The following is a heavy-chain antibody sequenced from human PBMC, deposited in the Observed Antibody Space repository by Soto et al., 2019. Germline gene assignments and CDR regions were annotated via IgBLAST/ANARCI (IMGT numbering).Heavy chain of an antibody. CDR3: AKDRQGGRGAAAGPGVYYYYGMDV. V-gene: IGHV3-30*18. CDR1: GFTFSSYG. Sequence: GGSLRLSCAASGFTFSSYGMHWVRQAPGKGLEWVAVISYDGSNKYYADSVKGRFTISRDNSKNTLYLQMNSLRAEDTAVYYCAKDRQGGRGAAAGPGVYYYYGMDVWGQGTTVTVSS. J-gene: IGHJ6*02. D-gene: IGHD6-13*01. CDR2: ISYDGSNK.